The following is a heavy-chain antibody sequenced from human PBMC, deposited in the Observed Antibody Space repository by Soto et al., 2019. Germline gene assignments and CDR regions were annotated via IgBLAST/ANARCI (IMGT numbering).Heavy chain of an antibody. Sequence: GGSLRLSCAASGFTFSSYIMNWVRQAPGKGLEWVSSISSSSSYIYYADSVKGRFTISRDNAKNSLYLQMNSLRAEDTAVYYCARVTVMEFFYYYYGMDVWGQGTTVTVSS. CDR3: ARVTVMEFFYYYYGMDV. J-gene: IGHJ6*02. CDR2: ISSSSSYI. CDR1: GFTFSSYI. D-gene: IGHD4-17*01. V-gene: IGHV3-21*01.